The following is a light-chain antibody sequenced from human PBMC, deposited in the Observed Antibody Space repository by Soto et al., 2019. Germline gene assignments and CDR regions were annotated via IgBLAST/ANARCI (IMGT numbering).Light chain of an antibody. V-gene: IGKV1-6*02. Sequence: IPMTQSPSSLSASVRDRVTITCRASQDIGNDLGWYQQKPGKAPNLLIYAASSLRSGVPSRFSGSGSGTHFTLTINRLQAQDSATYFCLQDYTYPWTFGQGTKVEIK. CDR1: QDIGND. CDR3: LQDYTYPWT. J-gene: IGKJ1*01. CDR2: AAS.